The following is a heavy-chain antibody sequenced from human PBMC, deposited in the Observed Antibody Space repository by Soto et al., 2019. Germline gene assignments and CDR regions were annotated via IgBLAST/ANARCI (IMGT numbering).Heavy chain of an antibody. D-gene: IGHD2-2*01. CDR3: ARESRYCSSTSCYGTYYYYMDV. Sequence: GASVKVSCKASGGTFSSYTISWVRQAPGQGLEWMGRIIPILGIANYAQKFQGRVTITADKSTSTAYMELSSLRSEDTAVYYCARESRYCSSTSCYGTYYYYMDVWGKGTTVTVSS. V-gene: IGHV1-69*04. CDR2: IIPILGIA. CDR1: GGTFSSYT. J-gene: IGHJ6*03.